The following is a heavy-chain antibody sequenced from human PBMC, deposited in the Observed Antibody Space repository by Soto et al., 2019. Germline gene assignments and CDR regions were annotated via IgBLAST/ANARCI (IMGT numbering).Heavy chain of an antibody. J-gene: IGHJ6*02. D-gene: IGHD1-20*01. CDR3: ASIFITGLHYYYYYGMDV. Sequence: EVQLVESGGGLVQPGGSLRLSCAASGFTFSSYSMNWVRQAPGKGLEWVSYISSSSSTIYYADSVKGRFTISRDNAKNSLYLQMNSLRDEDTAVYYCASIFITGLHYYYYYGMDVWGLGTTVTVSS. CDR2: ISSSSSTI. V-gene: IGHV3-48*02. CDR1: GFTFSSYS.